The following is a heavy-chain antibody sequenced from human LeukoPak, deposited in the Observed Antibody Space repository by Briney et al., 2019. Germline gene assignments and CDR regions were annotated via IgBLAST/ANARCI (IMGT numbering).Heavy chain of an antibody. V-gene: IGHV1-3*01. CDR3: ARGSALLALSFDY. CDR1: GYSFTSYA. Sequence: ASVKVSCKASGYSFTSYAMHWVRQAPGQRLEWMGWINAGNGNTKYSQKFQGRVTITRDTSASTAYMELSSLRSEDTAVYYCARGSALLALSFDYWGQGTLVTVSS. CDR2: INAGNGNT. J-gene: IGHJ4*02. D-gene: IGHD2-15*01.